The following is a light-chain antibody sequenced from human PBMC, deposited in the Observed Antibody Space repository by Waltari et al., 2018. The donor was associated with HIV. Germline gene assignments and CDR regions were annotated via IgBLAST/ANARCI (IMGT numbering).Light chain of an antibody. CDR3: QVRDGSGDHSRV. J-gene: IGLJ3*02. CDR2: DGR. CDR1: NIGSES. V-gene: IGLV3-21*02. Sequence: SYVLTQPPSVSVAPGQTARITCGRDNIGSESVHWYQQKPGQAPVLVVYDGRDRPSWIPERFSGSSSGNTATLTISRVEAGDEADYYCQVRDGSGDHSRVFGGGTKLTVL.